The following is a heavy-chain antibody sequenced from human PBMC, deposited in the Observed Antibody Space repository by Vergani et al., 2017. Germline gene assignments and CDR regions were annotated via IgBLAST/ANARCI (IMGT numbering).Heavy chain of an antibody. J-gene: IGHJ4*02. D-gene: IGHD1-1*01. CDR2: IYPADSDT. V-gene: IGHV5-51*01. CDR1: EYSFGNYW. CDR3: ARHTTYTDS. Sequence: EVELVQSGPEMRKPGESLKISCKGSEYSFGNYWIGWVRQMPGKGLEWMGIIYPADSDTRYSPSFQGQVTIPADKSISTAVLQWDSLKASDTALYYCARHTTYTDSWGQGTLVTVSS.